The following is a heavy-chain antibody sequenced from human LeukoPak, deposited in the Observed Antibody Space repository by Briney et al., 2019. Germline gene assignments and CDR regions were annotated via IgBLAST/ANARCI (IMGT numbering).Heavy chain of an antibody. CDR1: GGSIGTYY. CDR3: ARHIGGGIEDMDV. Sequence: PSETLSLTCTVSGGSIGTYYWSRVRQSPGKGLEWIGYIYVTGNRYNPYLQTRVTISVDTSRNQFFLKMSSVTAADTAVDYCARHIGGGIEDMDVRGKGTKVTVSS. J-gene: IGHJ6*03. D-gene: IGHD3-16*02. CDR2: IYVTGN. V-gene: IGHV4-59*08.